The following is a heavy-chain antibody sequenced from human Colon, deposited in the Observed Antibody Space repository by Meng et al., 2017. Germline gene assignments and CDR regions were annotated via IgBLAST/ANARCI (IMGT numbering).Heavy chain of an antibody. CDR1: GFTFSSYS. V-gene: IGHV3-23*01. J-gene: IGHJ6*02. CDR2: FIYSGGYT. CDR3: VKGYGMDA. Sequence: GESLKISCVASGFTFSSYSMSWVRQAPGKGLEWVSGFIYSGGYTYYADSVKGRFTISRDNSKNTLYLQMNSLRAEDTAVYYCVKGYGMDAWGQGTTVTVSS.